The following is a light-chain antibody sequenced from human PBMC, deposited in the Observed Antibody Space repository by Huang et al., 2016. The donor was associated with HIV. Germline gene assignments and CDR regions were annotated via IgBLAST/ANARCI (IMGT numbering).Light chain of an antibody. CDR2: QAT. CDR3: QQSYTTPQGLT. CDR1: QSVTTY. J-gene: IGKJ4*01. Sequence: DIQMTQSPSSLSASLGDRVTITCRASQSVTTYLNWYQQKPGKPPKVLIYQATRLQSGVPSRVSGSGSGTDFTLTIDNLQPDDFATYYCQQSYTTPQGLTFGGGTKVDLK. V-gene: IGKV1-39*01.